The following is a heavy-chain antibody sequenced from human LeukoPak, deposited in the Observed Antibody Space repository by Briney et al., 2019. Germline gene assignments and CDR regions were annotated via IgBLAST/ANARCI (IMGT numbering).Heavy chain of an antibody. CDR3: ARHGSGSYYLDY. CDR1: GGSFSGYY. V-gene: IGHV4-34*01. J-gene: IGHJ4*02. D-gene: IGHD3-10*01. Sequence: PSETQSLTCAVYGGSFSGYYWRWIRQAPGNGLEWIGEINHSGSTNYNPSLKSRVTISVDTSKNQFSLKLSSVTAADTAVYYCARHGSGSYYLDYWGQGTLVTVSS. CDR2: INHSGST.